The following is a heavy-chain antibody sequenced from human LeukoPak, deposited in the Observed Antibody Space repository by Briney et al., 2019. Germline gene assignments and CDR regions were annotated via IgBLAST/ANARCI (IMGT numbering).Heavy chain of an antibody. CDR2: INPNSGGT. J-gene: IGHJ4*02. CDR1: GYTFTGYY. Sequence: GASVKVSCKASGYTFTGYYMHWVRQAPGQGLEWMGWINPNSGGTNYAEKFQGWVTMTRDTSISTAYMELSRLRSDDTAVYYCARGAFRSGSRHQTLGYRGQGTLVTVSS. D-gene: IGHD1-26*01. V-gene: IGHV1-2*04. CDR3: ARGAFRSGSRHQTLGY.